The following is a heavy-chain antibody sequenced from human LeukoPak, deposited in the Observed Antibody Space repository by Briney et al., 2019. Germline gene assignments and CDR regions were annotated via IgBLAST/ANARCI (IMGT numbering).Heavy chain of an antibody. CDR1: GGTFSSYA. Sequence: GASVKVSCKASGGTFSSYAISWVRQAPGQGLEWMGGIIPIFGTANYAQKFQGRVTITADKSTSTAYMELSSLRSEDTAVYYCARGRGIFGVVIVAFDIWGQGTMVTVSS. D-gene: IGHD3-3*01. CDR2: IIPIFGTA. J-gene: IGHJ3*02. V-gene: IGHV1-69*06. CDR3: ARGRGIFGVVIVAFDI.